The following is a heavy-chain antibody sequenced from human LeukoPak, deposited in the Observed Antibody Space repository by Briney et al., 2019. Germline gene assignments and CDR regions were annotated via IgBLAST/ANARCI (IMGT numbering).Heavy chain of an antibody. CDR2: INNNGIT. CDR3: ARDSVDTAMGLDY. Sequence: SETLSLTCTVPGGSISCYNRRWFRQPPDKVLEWSGYINNNGITTYNPSLNSRVLISVDTSKNQFSLKLGSGTAADTAVYYCARDSVDTAMGLDYWGQGTLVTVSS. CDR1: GGSISCYN. J-gene: IGHJ4*02. V-gene: IGHV4-59*01. D-gene: IGHD5-18*01.